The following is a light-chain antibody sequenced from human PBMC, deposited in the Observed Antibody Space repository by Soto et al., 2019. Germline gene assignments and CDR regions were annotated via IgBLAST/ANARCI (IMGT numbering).Light chain of an antibody. CDR2: GNN. CDR1: SSNIGGRYD. J-gene: IGLJ7*01. Sequence: QSVLTQPPSVSGAPGQRVTISCTGTSSNIGGRYDVNWYHQLPGTAPKLLIYGNNNRPSGVPDRFSGSKSGTSASLAITGLQADDEADYYCQSFDSSLGAWVFGGGTQLTVL. CDR3: QSFDSSLGAWV. V-gene: IGLV1-40*01.